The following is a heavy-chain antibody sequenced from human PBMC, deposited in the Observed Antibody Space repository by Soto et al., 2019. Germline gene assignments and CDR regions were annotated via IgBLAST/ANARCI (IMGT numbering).Heavy chain of an antibody. CDR2: IFYSGTT. Sequence: QVQLQESGPGLVKPSQTLSLTCTVSGGSISRGGYYWNWIRQHPGKGLEWIGYIFYSGTTYYNPSLNSRVTISVDTSKNQFSLKLSSVTAADTAVYYCARRVDPWGQGTLVTVSS. CDR3: ARRVDP. J-gene: IGHJ5*02. V-gene: IGHV4-31*03. CDR1: GGSISRGGYY.